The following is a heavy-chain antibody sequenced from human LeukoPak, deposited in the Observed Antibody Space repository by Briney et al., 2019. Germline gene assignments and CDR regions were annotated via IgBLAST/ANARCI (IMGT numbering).Heavy chain of an antibody. CDR2: ISYDGRNN. V-gene: IGHV3-30*18. Sequence: PGRSLRLSCAASGFTFSSYAMHWVRQGPGKGLEWVAIISYDGRNNHYADSVKGRFTISRDNSKNTLHLQMNSLRAKDTAVYYCAKLGFDSSGSHTLFDYWGQGTQVTVSS. J-gene: IGHJ4*02. D-gene: IGHD3-22*01. CDR3: AKLGFDSSGSHTLFDY. CDR1: GFTFSSYA.